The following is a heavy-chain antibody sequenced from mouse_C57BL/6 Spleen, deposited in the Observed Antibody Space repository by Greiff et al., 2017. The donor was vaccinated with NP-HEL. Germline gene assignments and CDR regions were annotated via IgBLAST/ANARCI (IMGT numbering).Heavy chain of an antibody. Sequence: EVQLVESGGGLVKPGGSLKLSCAASGFTFSDYGMHWVRQAPEKGLEWVAYISSGSSTIYYADTVKGRFTISRDNAKNTLFLQMTSLRSEDTAMYYCARRNYDGSSPFDYWGQGTTLTVSS. CDR2: ISSGSSTI. J-gene: IGHJ2*01. D-gene: IGHD1-1*01. CDR3: ARRNYDGSSPFDY. V-gene: IGHV5-17*01. CDR1: GFTFSDYG.